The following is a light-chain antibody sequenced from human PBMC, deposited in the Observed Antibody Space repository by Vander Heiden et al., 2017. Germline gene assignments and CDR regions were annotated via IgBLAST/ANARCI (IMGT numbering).Light chain of an antibody. Sequence: DIQMTQSPSSLSTSVGDRVTITCRASQSIGTYLNWYQQKPGKAPKLLIYTASSLQSGVPSRFSGSGSGTDGTDFTLTISSLQREDFATYYCQQSYNIPHTFGQWTKLEIK. CDR2: TAS. CDR3: QQSYNIPHT. J-gene: IGKJ2*01. CDR1: QSIGTY. V-gene: IGKV1-39*01.